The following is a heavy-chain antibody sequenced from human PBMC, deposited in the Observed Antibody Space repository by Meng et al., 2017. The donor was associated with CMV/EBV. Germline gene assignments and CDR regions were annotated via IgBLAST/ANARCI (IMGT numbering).Heavy chain of an antibody. CDR3: AREVDWLLSYGMDV. D-gene: IGHD3-9*01. CDR2: IKQDGSEK. V-gene: IGHV3-7*01. CDR1: GFTFSSYW. Sequence: GESLKISCAASGFTFSSYWMSWVRQAPGKGLEWVANIKQDGSEKYYVDSVKGRFTISRDNAKNSLYLQMNSLRAEDTAVYYCAREVDWLLSYGMDVWGQGTTVTVSS. J-gene: IGHJ6*02.